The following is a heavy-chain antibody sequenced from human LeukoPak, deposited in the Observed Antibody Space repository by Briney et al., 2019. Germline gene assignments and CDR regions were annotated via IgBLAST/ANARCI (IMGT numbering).Heavy chain of an antibody. D-gene: IGHD5-12*01. V-gene: IGHV4-31*03. CDR3: ARGRYSGYPNNWFDP. Sequence: SETLSLTCTVSGGSISSGGYYWSWIRQHPGKGLERIGYIYYSGSTYYNPSLKGRVTISVDTSKNQFSLKLSSVTAADTAVYFCARGRYSGYPNNWFDPWGQGTLVTVSS. CDR1: GGSISSGGYY. CDR2: IYYSGST. J-gene: IGHJ5*02.